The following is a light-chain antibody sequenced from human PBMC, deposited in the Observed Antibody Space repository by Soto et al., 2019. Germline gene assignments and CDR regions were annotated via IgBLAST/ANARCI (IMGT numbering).Light chain of an antibody. J-gene: IGLJ3*02. V-gene: IGLV2-8*01. CDR3: SSYAGIYNWV. CDR1: SSDVGGYKD. Sequence: QSVLTQPPSASGSPGQSVTISCTGTSSDVGGYKDVSWYQQHPGKARKLLIYEVSKRPSGVPDRFSGSKSGITASLTVSGLQAADEADYYCSSYAGIYNWVFGGGTELTVL. CDR2: EVS.